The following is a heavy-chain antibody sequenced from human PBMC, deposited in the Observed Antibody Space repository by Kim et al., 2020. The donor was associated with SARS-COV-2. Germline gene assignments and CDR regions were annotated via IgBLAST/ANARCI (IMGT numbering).Heavy chain of an antibody. D-gene: IGHD6-19*01. CDR3: AVSRGARRAVAGTGAFDI. J-gene: IGHJ3*02. V-gene: IGHV1-3*01. CDR2: INAGNGNT. CDR1: GYTFTSYA. Sequence: ASVKVSCKASGYTFTSYAMHWVRQAPGQRLEWMGWINAGNGNTKYSQKFQGRVTITRDTSASTAYMELSSLRSEDTAVYYCAVSRGARRAVAGTGAFDIWGQGAMVTVSS.